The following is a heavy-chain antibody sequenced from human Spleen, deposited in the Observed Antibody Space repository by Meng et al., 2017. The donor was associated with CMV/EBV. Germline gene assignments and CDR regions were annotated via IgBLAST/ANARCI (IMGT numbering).Heavy chain of an antibody. CDR1: DEE. CDR2: TRNAANSYTT. J-gene: IGHJ4*02. Sequence: DEEMDWVRPVRGKGLAWVGQTRNAANSYTTEYAASVKGRFTVSRQDSQNSIYLQMNSLRLEDTAVYYCTRGPAQKNDYSFPFDCWGQGTLVTVSS. V-gene: IGHV3-72*01. D-gene: IGHD4-11*01. CDR3: TRGPAQKNDYSFPFDC.